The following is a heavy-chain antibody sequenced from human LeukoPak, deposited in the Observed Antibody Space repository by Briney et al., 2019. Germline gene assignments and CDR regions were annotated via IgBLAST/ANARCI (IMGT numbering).Heavy chain of an antibody. CDR2: ISGSGGT. D-gene: IGHD4-17*01. J-gene: IGHJ4*02. V-gene: IGHV3-23*01. CDR1: GFTFSSYA. CDR3: AKVPLTAVTTSFDY. Sequence: GGSLRLSCAASGFTFSSYAMSWVRQAPGKGLEWVSGISGSGGTYYADSVKGRFTISRENSTNTLYLQMNSMRAEDTAVYYCAKVPLTAVTTSFDYWGQGALVTVSS.